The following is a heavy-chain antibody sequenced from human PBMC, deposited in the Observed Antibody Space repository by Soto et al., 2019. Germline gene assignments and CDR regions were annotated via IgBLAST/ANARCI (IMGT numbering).Heavy chain of an antibody. Sequence: LSLTCTVSGDSINSADYYWSWLRQPPGKGLEWIGYIYYSRSDYYNPSLGRRATITIDTSRNQFSLNLMSVTAADTAVYYCARVVQFYYSSAYSFYYFDHSRQGALVTLSS. CDR3: ARVVQFYYSSAYSFYYFDH. V-gene: IGHV4-30-4*01. D-gene: IGHD3-22*01. CDR2: IYYSRSD. J-gene: IGHJ4*02. CDR1: GDSINSADYY.